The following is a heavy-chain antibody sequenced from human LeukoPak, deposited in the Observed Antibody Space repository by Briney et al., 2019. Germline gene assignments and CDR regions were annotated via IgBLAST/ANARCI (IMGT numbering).Heavy chain of an antibody. CDR1: GGSISSGSYY. Sequence: SQTLSLTCTVSGGSISSGSYYWSWIRQPAGKGLEWIGRIYTSGSTNYNPSLKSRVTISVDTSKNQFSLKLSSVTAADTAVYYCARGEYSSSFSFDYWGQGTLVIVSS. CDR3: ARGEYSSSFSFDY. CDR2: IYTSGST. D-gene: IGHD6-13*01. J-gene: IGHJ4*02. V-gene: IGHV4-61*02.